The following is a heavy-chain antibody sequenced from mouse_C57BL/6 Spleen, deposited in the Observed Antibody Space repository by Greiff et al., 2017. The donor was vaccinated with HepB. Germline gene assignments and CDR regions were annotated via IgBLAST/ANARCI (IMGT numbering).Heavy chain of an antibody. D-gene: IGHD1-1*01. CDR3: ARRGYGSRFDY. CDR2: ISNGGGST. J-gene: IGHJ2*01. V-gene: IGHV5-12*01. CDR1: GFTFSDYY. Sequence: EVMLVESGGGLVQPGGSLKLSCAASGFTFSDYYMYWVRQTPEKRLEWVAYISNGGGSTYYPDTVKGRFTISRDNAKNTLYLQMSRLKSEDTAMYYCARRGYGSRFDYWGQGTTLTVSS.